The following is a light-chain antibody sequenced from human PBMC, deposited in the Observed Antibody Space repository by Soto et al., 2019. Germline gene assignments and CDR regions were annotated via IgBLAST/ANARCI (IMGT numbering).Light chain of an antibody. CDR1: QSVSSN. CDR3: QQYNNWPPPLT. Sequence: EIVMTQSPATLSVSPGERATLSCMASQSVSSNLAWYQQKPGQAPRLLIYGASTRATGIPARFSGSGSGTEFTLTISSLQSEDFAVYYCQQYNNWPPPLTFGGGTKVEI. CDR2: GAS. J-gene: IGKJ4*01. V-gene: IGKV3-15*01.